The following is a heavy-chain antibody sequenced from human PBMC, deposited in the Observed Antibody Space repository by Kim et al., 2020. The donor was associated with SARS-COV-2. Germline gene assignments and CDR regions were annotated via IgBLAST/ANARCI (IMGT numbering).Heavy chain of an antibody. J-gene: IGHJ6*02. V-gene: IGHV3-23*01. CDR1: GFTFSSYA. CDR3: AKDFSGGDQLGDYYYSGMDV. D-gene: IGHD7-27*01. Sequence: GGSLRLSCAASGFTFSSYAMSWVRQAPGKGLEWVSAISGSGGSTYYADSVKGRFTISRDNSKNTLYLQMNSLRAEDTAVYYCAKDFSGGDQLGDYYYSGMDVWGQGTTVTVSS. CDR2: ISGSGGST.